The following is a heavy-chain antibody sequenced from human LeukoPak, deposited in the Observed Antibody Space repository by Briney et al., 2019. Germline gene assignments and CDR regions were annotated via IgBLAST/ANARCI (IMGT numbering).Heavy chain of an antibody. CDR3: ARDPGYSSSWYDAFDI. V-gene: IGHV3-23*01. J-gene: IGHJ3*02. D-gene: IGHD6-13*01. CDR2: ISGSGGFT. CDR1: GFTFSSYA. Sequence: GGSLRLSCAASGFTFSSYAMSWVRQAPGKGLEWVSAISGSGGFTYYADSVKGRFTISRDNSKNTLYLQMNSLRAEDTAVYYCARDPGYSSSWYDAFDIWGQGTMVTVSS.